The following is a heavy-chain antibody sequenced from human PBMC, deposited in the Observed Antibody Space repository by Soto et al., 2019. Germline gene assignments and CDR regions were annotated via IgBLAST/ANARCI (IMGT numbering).Heavy chain of an antibody. D-gene: IGHD2-15*01. CDR3: ARDIYGGNCCDAFDI. J-gene: IGHJ3*02. CDR2: ISPYNGKT. Sequence: QAQLAQSGAEVKKPGASVNISCKASGYTFTNYGFIWVRQAPGHGLEWVGWISPYNGKTEYAQKFQGRVTMTGENPTSTAYMELRSLRSDDTAVYYCARDIYGGNCCDAFDIWGQGTMVTVSS. V-gene: IGHV1-18*01. CDR1: GYTFTNYG.